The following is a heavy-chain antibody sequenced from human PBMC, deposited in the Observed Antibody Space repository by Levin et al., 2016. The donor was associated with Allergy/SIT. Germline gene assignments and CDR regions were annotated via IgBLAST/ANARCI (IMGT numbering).Heavy chain of an antibody. CDR1: GGSFSSYY. J-gene: IGHJ3*02. V-gene: IGHV4-34*01. CDR2: VGQSVNT. CDR3: ARGTGLRYFDWLPSSGAFDI. Sequence: SETLSLTCAVYGGSFSSYYWSWIRQPPGKGLEWIGEVGQSVNTNYNPSLKSRVTISLHPSSNQFSLKLSSVTAADTAVYYCARGTGLRYFDWLPSSGAFDIWGQGTMVTVSS. D-gene: IGHD3-9*01.